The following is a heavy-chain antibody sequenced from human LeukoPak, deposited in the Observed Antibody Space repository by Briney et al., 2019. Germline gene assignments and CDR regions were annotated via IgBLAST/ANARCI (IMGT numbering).Heavy chain of an antibody. CDR1: GYTFTSYG. CDR2: ISAYNGNT. CDR3: ARDHYYGSGSYKAKGASVY. J-gene: IGHJ4*02. Sequence: ASVKVSCKASGYTFTSYGISWVRQAPGQGLEWMGWISAYNGNTNYAQKLQGRVTTTTDTSTSTAYMELRSLRSDDTAVYYCARDHYYGSGSYKAKGASVYWSQGTLVTVSS. V-gene: IGHV1-18*01. D-gene: IGHD3-10*01.